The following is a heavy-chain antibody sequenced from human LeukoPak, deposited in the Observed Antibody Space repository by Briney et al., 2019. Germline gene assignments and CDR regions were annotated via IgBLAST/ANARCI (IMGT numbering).Heavy chain of an antibody. D-gene: IGHD6-19*01. CDR3: VHEAVAGTNY. Sequence: SETLSLTCTVSGGSISSSSYYWGWIRQPPGKGLEWIGSIYYSGSIYYNPSLKSRVTISVDTSKNQFSLKLSSVTAADTAVYYCVHEAVAGTNYWGQGTLVTVSS. J-gene: IGHJ4*02. V-gene: IGHV4-39*01. CDR2: IYYSGSI. CDR1: GGSISSSSYY.